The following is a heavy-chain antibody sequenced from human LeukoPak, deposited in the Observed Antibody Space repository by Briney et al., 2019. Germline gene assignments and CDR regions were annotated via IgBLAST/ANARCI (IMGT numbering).Heavy chain of an antibody. CDR1: GGTFSSYA. D-gene: IGHD3-22*01. CDR3: ARNDPSHDSSGYYFDY. Sequence: SVKVSCKASGGTFSSYAISWVRQAPGQGLEWMGRIIPIFGTANYAQKFQGRVTITTDESTSTAYMELSSLRSEDTAVYYCARNDPSHDSSGYYFDYWGQGTLVTVAS. V-gene: IGHV1-69*05. CDR2: IIPIFGTA. J-gene: IGHJ4*02.